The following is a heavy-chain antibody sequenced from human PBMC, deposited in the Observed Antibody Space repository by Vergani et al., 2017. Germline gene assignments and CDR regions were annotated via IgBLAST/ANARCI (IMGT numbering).Heavy chain of an antibody. CDR3: AREEGVYSSSLYYYYGMDV. Sequence: EVQLVESGGDLVKPGGSLRLSCAASGFTFSSYSMNWVRQAPGKGLEWVSSISSSSSYIYYADSVKGRFTISRDNAKNSLYLQMNSLRAEDTAVYYCAREEGVYSSSLYYYYGMDVWGQGTTVTVSS. D-gene: IGHD6-6*01. CDR2: ISSSSSYI. V-gene: IGHV3-21*01. J-gene: IGHJ6*02. CDR1: GFTFSSYS.